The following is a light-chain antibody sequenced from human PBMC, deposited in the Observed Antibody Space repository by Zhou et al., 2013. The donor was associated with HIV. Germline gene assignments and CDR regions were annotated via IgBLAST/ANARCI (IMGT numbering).Light chain of an antibody. CDR2: VAS. J-gene: IGKJ2*01. Sequence: EIVLTQSPGTLSLSPGERATLSCRASQTGISGYLAWYQQKPGQAPRLLIYVASSRATGIPDRFSGSGSGTDFTLTISRLEPEDFAVYYCQQYGSSPPTFGQGTKLEIK. CDR3: QQYGSSPPT. V-gene: IGKV3-20*01. CDR1: QTGISGY.